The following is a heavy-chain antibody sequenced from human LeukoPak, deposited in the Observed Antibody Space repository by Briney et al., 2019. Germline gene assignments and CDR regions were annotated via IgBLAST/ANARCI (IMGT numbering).Heavy chain of an antibody. Sequence: PGRSLRLSCAASGFTFSSYAMHWVRQAPGKGLEWVAVISYDGSNKYYADSVKGRFTISRDNSKNTPYLQMNSLRAEDTAVYYCARGRYDFWSGYSNYYYYYGMDVWGQGTTVTVSS. CDR3: ARGRYDFWSGYSNYYYYYGMDV. V-gene: IGHV3-30-3*01. J-gene: IGHJ6*02. CDR1: GFTFSSYA. CDR2: ISYDGSNK. D-gene: IGHD3-3*01.